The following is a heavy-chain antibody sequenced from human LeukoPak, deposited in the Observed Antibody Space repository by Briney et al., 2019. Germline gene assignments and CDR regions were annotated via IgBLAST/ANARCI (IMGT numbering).Heavy chain of an antibody. Sequence: GGSLRLSCAASGFTFSSYGMHWVRQAPGKGLEWVAVIWYDGSNKYYADSVKGRFTLSRDNSKNTLYLQMNSLRAEDTAVYYCAKTRTYYDFWSGYYTAVAFDYWGQGTLVTVSS. CDR1: GFTFSSYG. CDR2: IWYDGSNK. D-gene: IGHD3-3*01. J-gene: IGHJ4*02. V-gene: IGHV3-30*02. CDR3: AKTRTYYDFWSGYYTAVAFDY.